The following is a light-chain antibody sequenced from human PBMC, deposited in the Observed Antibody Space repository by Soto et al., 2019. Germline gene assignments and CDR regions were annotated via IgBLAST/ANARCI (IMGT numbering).Light chain of an antibody. V-gene: IGKV3-15*01. J-gene: IGKJ4*01. CDR1: QSVSSS. CDR2: DAS. CDR3: QQYNNWPPLT. Sequence: EIVMTQSPATLSVSPGDRATLSCRASQSVSSSLAWYQQIPGQAPRLLIYDASTRATGIPARFGGSGSGTEFTLTISSLQSEDFAVYYCQQYNNWPPLTFGGGTK.